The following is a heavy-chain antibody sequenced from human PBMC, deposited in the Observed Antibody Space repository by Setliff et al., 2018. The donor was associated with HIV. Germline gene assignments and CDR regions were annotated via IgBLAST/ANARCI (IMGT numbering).Heavy chain of an antibody. J-gene: IGHJ3*02. Sequence: SETLSLTCAVYGESFSVYYWSWIRQPPGMGLEWIGEINHSGSTNCNPSLKSRVTISVDTSKNQFSLKLTSVAAADTGVYYCARGAGGYSYGWGTLGAFDIWGQGTMVTVSS. CDR1: GESFSVYY. V-gene: IGHV4-34*01. CDR2: INHSGST. CDR3: ARGAGGYSYGWGTLGAFDI. D-gene: IGHD5-18*01.